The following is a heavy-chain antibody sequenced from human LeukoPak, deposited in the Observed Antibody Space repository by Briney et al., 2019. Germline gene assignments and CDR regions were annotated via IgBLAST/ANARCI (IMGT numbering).Heavy chain of an antibody. Sequence: QPGGTLRLSCAASGFVVSSNYMSWVRQPPGKGLEWVSVIYSGGNTFYPDSVKGRFTISRDSSKNTVYLQMTSLRAEDTAVYYCARGHDYGDYGAFAYYFDYWGQGTLVTVSS. D-gene: IGHD4-17*01. CDR2: IYSGGNT. CDR1: GFVVSSNY. CDR3: ARGHDYGDYGAFAYYFDY. J-gene: IGHJ4*02. V-gene: IGHV3-66*01.